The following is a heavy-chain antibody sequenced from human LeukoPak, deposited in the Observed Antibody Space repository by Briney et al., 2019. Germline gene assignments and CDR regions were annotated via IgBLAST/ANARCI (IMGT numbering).Heavy chain of an antibody. V-gene: IGHV1-2*02. CDR1: GYTFTGYY. CDR2: INPNSGGT. D-gene: IGHD2-15*01. Sequence: ASVKVSCKASGYTFTGYYMHWVRQAPGQGLEWMGWINPNSGGTNYAQKFQGRVTMTRDTSISTAYMELSRLRSDDTAVYYCARAARKRDIVVVVAATPFAYWGQGTLVTVSS. CDR3: ARAARKRDIVVVVAATPFAY. J-gene: IGHJ4*02.